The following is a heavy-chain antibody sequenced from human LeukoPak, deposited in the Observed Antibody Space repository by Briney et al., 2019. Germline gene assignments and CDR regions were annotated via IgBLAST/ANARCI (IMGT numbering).Heavy chain of an antibody. V-gene: IGHV3-66*01. CDR2: IYSGGST. CDR1: GYTVSSNY. Sequence: PGGSLRLSCAASGYTVSSNYMSWVRQAPGKGLKWVSVIYSGGSTYYADSVKGRFTISRDNSKNTLYLQMNSLRAEDTAVYYCARESGRSADYWGQGTLVTVSS. J-gene: IGHJ4*02. D-gene: IGHD3-10*01. CDR3: ARESGRSADY.